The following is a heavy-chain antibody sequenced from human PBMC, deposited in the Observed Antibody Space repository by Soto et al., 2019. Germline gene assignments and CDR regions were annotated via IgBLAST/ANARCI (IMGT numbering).Heavy chain of an antibody. CDR2: FDXEXGXX. Sequence: ASVKVSCKVSGYTLTELSMHWVRQAPGKGLXWMGGFDXEXGXXXYXXXFQGRVTMTEDTSTDTAYMELSSLRSEDTAVYYCATEKVGAQTFDYWGQGTLVTVSS. CDR3: ATEKVGAQTFDY. D-gene: IGHD1-26*01. V-gene: IGHV1-24*01. J-gene: IGHJ4*02. CDR1: GYTLTELS.